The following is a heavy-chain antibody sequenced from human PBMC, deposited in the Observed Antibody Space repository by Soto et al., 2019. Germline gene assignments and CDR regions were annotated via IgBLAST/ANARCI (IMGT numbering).Heavy chain of an antibody. CDR2: IIPIFGKA. J-gene: IGHJ4*02. Sequence: QVQLVQSGAEEKKPGSSVKVSCQASGGTFSSYAISWVRQAPGQGREWMGGIIPIFGKANYAQKFQGRVTISAHEATSTAYMELSSLRSEYTAVYYCVSDSGVIYSYYFDYWGKATMVTVSS. CDR1: GGTFSSYA. V-gene: IGHV1-69*01. D-gene: IGHD2-15*01. CDR3: VSDSGVIYSYYFDY.